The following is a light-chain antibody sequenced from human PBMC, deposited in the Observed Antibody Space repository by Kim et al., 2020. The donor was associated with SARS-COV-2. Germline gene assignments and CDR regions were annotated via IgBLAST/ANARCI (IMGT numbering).Light chain of an antibody. Sequence: ASGGDRATITCRASQGISNYLAWDQQKPGKVPKLLIYAASTLQSGVPSRFSGSGSGTDFPLTISSLQPEDVATYYCQKYNSAPQTFGGGTKVDIK. V-gene: IGKV1-27*01. CDR2: AAS. CDR1: QGISNY. J-gene: IGKJ4*01. CDR3: QKYNSAPQT.